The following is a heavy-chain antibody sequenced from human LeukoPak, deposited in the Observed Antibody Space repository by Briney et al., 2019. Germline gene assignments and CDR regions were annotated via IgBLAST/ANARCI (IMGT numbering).Heavy chain of an antibody. CDR3: AKVSVQPGYSSGWSINWFDP. J-gene: IGHJ5*02. CDR2: ISGSGGST. D-gene: IGHD6-19*01. Sequence: GGSLRLSCAASGFTFSSYAMSWVRQAPGKGLEWVSAISGSGGSTYYADSVKGRFTISRDNSKNTLYLQMNSLRAEDTAVYYCAKVSVQPGYSSGWSINWFDPRGQGTLVTVSS. V-gene: IGHV3-23*01. CDR1: GFTFSSYA.